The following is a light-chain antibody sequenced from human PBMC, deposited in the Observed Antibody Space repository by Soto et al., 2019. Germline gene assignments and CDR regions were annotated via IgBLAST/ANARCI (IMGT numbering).Light chain of an antibody. Sequence: QSALTQPASVSGSPGQSITISCTGTSSDVGGYNYVSWYQQHPGEAPNLMIYEVSNRPSGVSNRFSGSKSGNTASLTISGLQAEDEADYYCSSYTSSTFYVFGSGTKLTVL. CDR1: SSDVGGYNY. V-gene: IGLV2-14*01. J-gene: IGLJ1*01. CDR3: SSYTSSTFYV. CDR2: EVS.